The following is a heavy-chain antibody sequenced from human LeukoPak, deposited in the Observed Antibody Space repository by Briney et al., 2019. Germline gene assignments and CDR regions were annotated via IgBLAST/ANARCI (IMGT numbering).Heavy chain of an antibody. CDR2: INPNSGAT. J-gene: IGHJ4*02. CDR1: GYTFASYN. Sequence: GASVKVSCQASGYTFASYNMHWVRQAPGQGLEWMGRINPNSGATVYAQKFQGRVTMTRDTSISTAYMELSRMRSDDTAVYYCARVRRGVIHSNYVDYWGQGTLVTVSS. V-gene: IGHV1-2*06. CDR3: ARVRRGVIHSNYVDY. D-gene: IGHD2-8*02.